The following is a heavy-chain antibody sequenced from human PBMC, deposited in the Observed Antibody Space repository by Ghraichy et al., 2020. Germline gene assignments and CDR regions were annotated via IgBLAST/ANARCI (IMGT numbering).Heavy chain of an antibody. Sequence: GGSLRLSCAASGFTFSDYAIHWVRQAPGKGLEWVAVISYDGTNIYYADSVKGRFTISRDNSKNTLYLQMNSLRAEDTALYYCARGVSVAGPTDYWGQGTLVTVSS. V-gene: IGHV3-30*04. J-gene: IGHJ4*02. CDR3: ARGVSVAGPTDY. CDR2: ISYDGTNI. D-gene: IGHD6-19*01. CDR1: GFTFSDYA.